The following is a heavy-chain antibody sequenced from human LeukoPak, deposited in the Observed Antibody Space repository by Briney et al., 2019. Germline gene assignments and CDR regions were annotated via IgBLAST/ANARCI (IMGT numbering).Heavy chain of an antibody. CDR2: ISYDGSNK. CDR3: AREDLYYYYMDV. Sequence: GRSLRLSCAASGFTFSSYAMHWVRQAPGKGLEWVAVISYDGSNKYYADSVKGRFTISRDNSKNTLYLQMNSLRAEDTAVYYCAREDLYYYYMDVWGKGTTVTVSS. CDR1: GFTFSSYA. J-gene: IGHJ6*03. V-gene: IGHV3-30-3*01.